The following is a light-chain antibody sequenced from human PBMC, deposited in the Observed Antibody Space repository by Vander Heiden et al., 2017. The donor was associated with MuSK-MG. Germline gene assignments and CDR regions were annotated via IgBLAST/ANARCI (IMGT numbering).Light chain of an antibody. CDR1: GIRGES. CDR3: QVWGTTSGHQGV. J-gene: IGLJ1*01. CDR2: ENS. Sequence: SDVLTQPPSVTAAPGQTATISCGGNGIRGESVHWYQQKPGQAPVVVGFENSVRPSGVPERFSGATSGDTDTLTLGRVEAGDEADYDCQVWGTTSGHQGVFGTGTKVTV. V-gene: IGLV3-21*02.